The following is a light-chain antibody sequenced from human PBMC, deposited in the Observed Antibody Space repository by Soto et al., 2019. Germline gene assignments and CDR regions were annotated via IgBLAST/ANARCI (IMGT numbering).Light chain of an antibody. J-gene: IGLJ1*01. CDR1: SSDGGGYNY. V-gene: IGLV2-14*01. CDR2: EVS. CDR3: GSYRSNISPYV. Sequence: QSVLTQPASVSGAPGQSITISCTGTSSDGGGYNYVSWYQQHPGKGPKLMIYEVSNRPSGVSTCCYGSKSGNAASLTISGLRAADEADYYCGSYRSNISPYVFGTGPNATVL.